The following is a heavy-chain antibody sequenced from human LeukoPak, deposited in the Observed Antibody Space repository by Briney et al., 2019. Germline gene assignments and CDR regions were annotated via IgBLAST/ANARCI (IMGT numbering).Heavy chain of an antibody. CDR1: GYSFTSYW. D-gene: IGHD2-2*02. Sequence: GESLKISCKGSGYSFTSYWTGWVRQMPGKGLEWMGIIYPGDSDTRYSPSFQGQVTISADKSISTAYLQWSGLKASDTAMYYCARIPGGMYCSSTSCYTFDYWGQGTLVTVSS. CDR2: IYPGDSDT. CDR3: ARIPGGMYCSSTSCYTFDY. V-gene: IGHV5-51*01. J-gene: IGHJ4*02.